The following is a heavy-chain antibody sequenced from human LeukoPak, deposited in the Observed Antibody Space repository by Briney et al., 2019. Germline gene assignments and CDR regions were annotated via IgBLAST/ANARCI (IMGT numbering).Heavy chain of an antibody. CDR1: GFTFSSYS. CDR3: ASQGGSSPDY. CDR2: ISSRSSYI. V-gene: IGHV3-21*01. Sequence: GGSLRLSCAASGFTFSSYSMNWVRQAPGKGLEWVSSISSRSSYIYYADSVKGRFTISRDNAKNSLYPQMNSLRAEDTAVYYCASQGGSSPDYWGQGTLVTVSS. J-gene: IGHJ4*02. D-gene: IGHD6-13*01.